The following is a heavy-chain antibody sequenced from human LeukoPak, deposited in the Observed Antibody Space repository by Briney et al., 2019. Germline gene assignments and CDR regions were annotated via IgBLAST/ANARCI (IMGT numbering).Heavy chain of an antibody. CDR1: GGSFSSYA. CDR3: ARGWREEYDSLTGYYLGHFDY. V-gene: IGHV1-69*13. J-gene: IGHJ4*02. CDR2: IIPIFGTA. Sequence: SVKVSCKASGGSFSSYAMTWVRQAPGQGLEWMGGIIPIFGTANYAQKFQGRVTINADESTSTAYMELSSLGSEDTAVYYCARGWREEYDSLTGYYLGHFDYWGQGTLVTVSS. D-gene: IGHD3-9*01.